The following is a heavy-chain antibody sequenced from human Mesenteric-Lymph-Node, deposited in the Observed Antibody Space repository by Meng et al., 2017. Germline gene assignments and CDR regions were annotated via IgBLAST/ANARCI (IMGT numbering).Heavy chain of an antibody. J-gene: IGHJ2*01. CDR3: AAAYCGGDCYFYWYFDL. D-gene: IGHD2-21*02. V-gene: IGHV3-23*01. CDR2: ISGSGGNT. CDR1: GFTFSSSA. Sequence: GGSLRLSCSASGFTFSSSAMSWVRQAPGKGLEWVSAISGSGGNTYYADSVKGRFTISRDNSKNTVYLQMNSLRAADTAVYYCAAAYCGGDCYFYWYFDLWGRGTLVTVSS.